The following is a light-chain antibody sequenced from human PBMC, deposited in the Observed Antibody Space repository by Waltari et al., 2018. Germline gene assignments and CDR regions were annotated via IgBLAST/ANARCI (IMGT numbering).Light chain of an antibody. V-gene: IGKV1-39*01. CDR3: QQSHSSPWT. Sequence: DIQMTQSPPALSPSVGDRVSITCRSSQSISNYLNWYQQRPGKAPELLIYSASSLQPRVPSRFSGSGVGTHFTLTISSLQPEDFATYFCQQSHSSPWTFGLGTKVEIK. CDR2: SAS. CDR1: QSISNY. J-gene: IGKJ1*01.